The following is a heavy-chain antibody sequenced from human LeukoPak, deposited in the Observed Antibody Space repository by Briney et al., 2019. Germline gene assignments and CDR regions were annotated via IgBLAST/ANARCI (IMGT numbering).Heavy chain of an antibody. CDR2: ISGDGSST. Sequence: PAGSLRLSCAVSGLSFSRNWMHWVRQAPGKGLVWVSRISGDGSSTNYADSVKGRFTISRDNVKNTLYLQTNSLRAEDTAVYYCARLILDHQQTFDYWGQGTLVTVSS. CDR1: GLSFSRNW. J-gene: IGHJ4*02. CDR3: ARLILDHQQTFDY. D-gene: IGHD2-21*01. V-gene: IGHV3-74*01.